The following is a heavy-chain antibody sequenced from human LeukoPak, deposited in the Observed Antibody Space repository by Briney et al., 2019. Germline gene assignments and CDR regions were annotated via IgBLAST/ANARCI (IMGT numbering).Heavy chain of an antibody. V-gene: IGHV4-61*02. J-gene: IGHJ4*02. D-gene: IGHD5-12*01. CDR3: ARERGYSGNDS. Sequence: SETLSLTCTVSGGSISSDDYYWSWIRQPAGKGLEWIGRVYTSGSTNYNPSLRSRVIISVVTSKNQFSLKLSSVTAADTAVYYCARERGYSGNDSWGQGTLVTVSS. CDR2: VYTSGST. CDR1: GGSISSDDYY.